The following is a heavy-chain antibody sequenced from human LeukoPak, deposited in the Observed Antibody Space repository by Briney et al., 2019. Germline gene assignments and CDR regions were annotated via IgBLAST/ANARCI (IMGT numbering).Heavy chain of an antibody. CDR3: ARVPRVVGVGYYMDV. D-gene: IGHD2-15*01. CDR2: IIPIFGTA. Sequence: ASVKVSCKASGGTFSSYAISWVRQAPGQGLEWMGGIIPIFGTANYAQKFQGRVTITADKSTSTAYMELSSLRSEDTAVYYCARVPRVVGVGYYMDVWGKGTTVTISS. J-gene: IGHJ6*03. CDR1: GGTFSSYA. V-gene: IGHV1-69*06.